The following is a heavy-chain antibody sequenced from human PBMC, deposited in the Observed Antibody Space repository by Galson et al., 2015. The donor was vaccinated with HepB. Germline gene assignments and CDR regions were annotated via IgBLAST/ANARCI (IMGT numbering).Heavy chain of an antibody. V-gene: IGHV7-4-1*02. CDR3: ARSPLRFLDWLPYYDYYYMDV. CDR1: GYTFTDYV. CDR2: MNTNTGKP. Sequence: SCKASGYTFTDYVVNGVRQAPGQGLEWMGWMNTNTGKPTYAPGFAGRFVFSLDTSVTTAYLQISSLETDDTAVYYCARSPLRFLDWLPYYDYYYMDVWGEGTTVTVSS. J-gene: IGHJ6*03. D-gene: IGHD3-3*01.